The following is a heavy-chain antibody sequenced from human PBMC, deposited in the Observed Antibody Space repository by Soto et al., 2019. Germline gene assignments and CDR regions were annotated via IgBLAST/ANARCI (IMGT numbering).Heavy chain of an antibody. CDR2: INPSGGSA. CDR1: GYTFTDYY. Sequence: QVQLVQSGAEVKKPGASVKVSCKASGYTFTDYYIHWVRQAPGQGLEWMGLINPSGGSASYAQKSRGRVTMTRDTSTSTGYMERSSLRSEDTAVYYCARDHPLGGGPKRDFEYWGQGTLVTVSS. D-gene: IGHD3-16*01. J-gene: IGHJ4*02. CDR3: ARDHPLGGGPKRDFEY. V-gene: IGHV1-46*04.